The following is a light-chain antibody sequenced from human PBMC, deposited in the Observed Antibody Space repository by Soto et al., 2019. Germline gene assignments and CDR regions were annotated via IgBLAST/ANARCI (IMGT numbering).Light chain of an antibody. CDR1: QSIRSN. V-gene: IGKV3-15*01. CDR2: GAS. J-gene: IGKJ1*01. CDR3: QRYDSLRT. Sequence: EIVMTQSPDTLSVSPGEGATLSCRVSQSIRSNLAWYQQRPGQAPRLLMYGASTRADGIPDRFSGGGSGTDFTLTITRLEAEDFAMYYCQRYDSLRTFGQGTKVDIK.